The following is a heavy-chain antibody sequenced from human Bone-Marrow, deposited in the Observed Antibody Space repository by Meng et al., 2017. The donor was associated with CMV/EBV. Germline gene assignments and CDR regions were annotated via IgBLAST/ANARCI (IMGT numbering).Heavy chain of an antibody. CDR2: IIPIFGTA. CDR3: AGSGISSRRGAGMDV. D-gene: IGHD3-10*01. J-gene: IGHJ6*02. Sequence: SVKVSCKASGGTFSSYAISWVRQAPGQGLEWMGGIIPIFGTANYAQKFQGRVTITTDESTSTAYMELSSLRSEDTAVYYCAGSGISSRRGAGMDVWGQGTTVTVSS. V-gene: IGHV1-69*05. CDR1: GGTFSSYA.